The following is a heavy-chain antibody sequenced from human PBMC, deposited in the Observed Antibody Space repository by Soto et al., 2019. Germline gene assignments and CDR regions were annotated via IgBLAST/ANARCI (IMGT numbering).Heavy chain of an antibody. CDR1: GGSISSNNW. Sequence: QVQLQESGPGLVKPSGTLSLTCAVSGGSISSNNWWSWARQSPGKGLEWIGEIYHNGNTNYNPSLQSRVIISVARSKNQFSLKLSSVTAADTAVYYCARGVIREGFDPWGQGTLVTVSS. J-gene: IGHJ5*02. CDR2: IYHNGNT. D-gene: IGHD6-13*01. V-gene: IGHV4-4*02. CDR3: ARGVIREGFDP.